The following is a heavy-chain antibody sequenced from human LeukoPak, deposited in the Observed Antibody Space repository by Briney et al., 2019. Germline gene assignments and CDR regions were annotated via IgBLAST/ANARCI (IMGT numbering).Heavy chain of an antibody. CDR2: IYYTGST. J-gene: IGHJ4*02. Sequence: SETLSLTCTVSGGSISSYYWSWIRQPPGKGLEWIGYIYYTGSTSYNLSLESRVTISMGTSKNQFSLKLSSVTAADTAMYYCAREVVAAAAMDYWGQGTLVTVSS. D-gene: IGHD6-13*01. CDR1: GGSISSYY. CDR3: AREVVAAAAMDY. V-gene: IGHV4-59*12.